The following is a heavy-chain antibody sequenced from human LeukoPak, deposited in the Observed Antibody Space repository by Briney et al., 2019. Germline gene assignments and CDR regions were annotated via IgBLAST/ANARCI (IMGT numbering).Heavy chain of an antibody. D-gene: IGHD2-8*01. CDR1: GFTFSDYY. V-gene: IGHV3-53*01. CDR3: ARVNEGLLDY. CDR2: IYSGGST. J-gene: IGHJ4*02. Sequence: GGSLRLSCAASGFTFSDYYMSWVRQAPGKGLEWVSVIYSGGSTYYADSVKGRFTISRDNSKNTLYLQMNSLRAEDTAVYYCARVNEGLLDYWGQGTLVTVSS.